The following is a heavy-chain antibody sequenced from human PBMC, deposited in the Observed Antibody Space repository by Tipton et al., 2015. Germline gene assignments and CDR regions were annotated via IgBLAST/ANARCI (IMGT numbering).Heavy chain of an antibody. CDR1: GFTFYTSA. D-gene: IGHD6-19*01. Sequence: SLRLSCVASGFTFYTSALSWVRQAPGKGLEWVSAISGRGASTFYADSVKGRFTISRDNSQNTLFLQMNSLRTDDTAVYYCASSMSVAGTGDSWGQGTLVTVSS. CDR3: ASSMSVAGTGDS. V-gene: IGHV3-23*01. J-gene: IGHJ4*02. CDR2: ISGRGAST.